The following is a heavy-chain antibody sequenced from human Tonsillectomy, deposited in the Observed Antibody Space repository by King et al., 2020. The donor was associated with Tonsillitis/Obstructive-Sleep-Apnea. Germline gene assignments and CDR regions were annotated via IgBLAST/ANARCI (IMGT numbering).Heavy chain of an antibody. V-gene: IGHV3-23*04. Sequence: VQLVESGGGLVQPGGSLRLSCAASGFTFSNYAMSWVRQAPGKGLEWVSGISGSGSSTYYADSVKGRFTISRDNSKNTLYLKMNSLRAEDTAVYYCARMLGVVVVTAVIAVDYLGQGTLVTVAS. CDR3: ARMLGVVVVTAVIAVDY. J-gene: IGHJ4*02. CDR1: GFTFSNYA. CDR2: ISGSGSST. D-gene: IGHD2-21*02.